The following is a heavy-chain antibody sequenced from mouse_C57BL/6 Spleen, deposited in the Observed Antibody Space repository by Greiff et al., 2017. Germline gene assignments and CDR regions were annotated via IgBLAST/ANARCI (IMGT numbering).Heavy chain of an antibody. CDR2: IHPNSGST. J-gene: IGHJ4*01. CDR1: GYTFTSYW. V-gene: IGHV1-64*01. CDR3: ARRPYDSFMDY. D-gene: IGHD2-4*01. Sequence: QVQLQQPGAELVKPGASVKLSCKASGYTFTSYWMHWVKQRPGRGLEWIGMIHPNSGSTNYNEKFKSKATLAVDKSSSTAYMQLSSLTSEDSAVYYCARRPYDSFMDYWGQGTSVTVSS.